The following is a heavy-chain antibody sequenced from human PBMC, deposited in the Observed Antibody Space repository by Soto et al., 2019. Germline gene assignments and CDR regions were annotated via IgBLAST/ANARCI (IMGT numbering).Heavy chain of an antibody. CDR1: GGSISSGGYY. V-gene: IGHV4-31*03. CDR2: IYYSGST. D-gene: IGHD3-22*01. J-gene: IGHJ6*02. Sequence: QVQLQESGPGLVKPSQTLSLTCTVSGGSISSGGYYWSWIRQHPGKGLEWIGYIYYSGSTYYNPSLEGRVTISVDPAKNQFSLKLSSVPAADTAVYYCARADRRAAYGMDVWGQGTTVTVSS. CDR3: ARADRRAAYGMDV.